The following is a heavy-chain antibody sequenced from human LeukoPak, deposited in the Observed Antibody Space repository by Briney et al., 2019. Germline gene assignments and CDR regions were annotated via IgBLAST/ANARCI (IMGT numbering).Heavy chain of an antibody. D-gene: IGHD6-13*01. CDR1: GFTFSSYS. J-gene: IGHJ4*02. Sequence: GGSPRLSCAASGFTFSSYSMNWVRQAPGKGLEWVSSISSSSSYIYYADSVKGRFTISRDNAKNSLYLQMNSLRAEDTAVYYCARSHSSSWYYFDYWGQGTLVTVSS. CDR3: ARSHSSSWYYFDY. CDR2: ISSSSSYI. V-gene: IGHV3-21*01.